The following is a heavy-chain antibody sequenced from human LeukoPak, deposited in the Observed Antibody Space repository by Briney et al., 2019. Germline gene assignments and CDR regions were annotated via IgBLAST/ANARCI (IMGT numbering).Heavy chain of an antibody. CDR2: ISAYNGNT. CDR1: GYTFTSYG. J-gene: IGHJ4*02. CDR3: AREGFFAIQTRRPGDFDY. Sequence: ASVKVSCKASGYTFTSYGISWVRQAPGQGLEWMGWISAYNGNTNYAQKLQGRVTITTDTSTSTAYMELRSLRSDDTAVYYCAREGFFAIQTRRPGDFDYWGQGTLVTVSS. V-gene: IGHV1-18*01. D-gene: IGHD6-25*01.